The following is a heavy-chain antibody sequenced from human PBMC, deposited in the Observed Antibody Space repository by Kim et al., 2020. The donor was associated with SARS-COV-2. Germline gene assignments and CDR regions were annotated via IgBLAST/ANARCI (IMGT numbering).Heavy chain of an antibody. CDR2: IVPVFGTV. Sequence: SVKVSCKPSGGTFSNTVITWVRQAPGLGLEWVGGIVPVFGTVNYAQKFQGRVTISADISTTIAYMELSSLRSEDTAVYYCARLTEFFYDRSGRVTYYSGMNVWGQGTMVTVSS. V-gene: IGHV1-69*06. CDR1: GGTFSNTV. J-gene: IGHJ6*02. D-gene: IGHD3-22*01. CDR3: ARLTEFFYDRSGRVTYYSGMNV.